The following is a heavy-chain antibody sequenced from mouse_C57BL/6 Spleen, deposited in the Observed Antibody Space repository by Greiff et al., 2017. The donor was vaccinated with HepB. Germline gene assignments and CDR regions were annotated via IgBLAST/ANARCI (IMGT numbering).Heavy chain of an antibody. D-gene: IGHD1-1*01. J-gene: IGHJ2*01. CDR1: GYTFTSYT. Sequence: VQRVESGAELARPGASVKMSCKASGYTFTSYTMHWVKQRPGQGLEWIGYINPSSGYTKYNQKFKDKATLTADKSSSTAYMQLSSLTSEDSAVYYCARSSTTVVATCPLDYWGQGTTLTVSS. V-gene: IGHV1-4*01. CDR3: ARSSTTVVATCPLDY. CDR2: INPSSGYT.